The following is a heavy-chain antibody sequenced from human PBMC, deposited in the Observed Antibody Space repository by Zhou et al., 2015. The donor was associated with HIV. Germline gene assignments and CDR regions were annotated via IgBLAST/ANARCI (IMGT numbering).Heavy chain of an antibody. V-gene: IGHV7-4-1*02. CDR2: INTNTGNP. D-gene: IGHD3-3*01. CDR1: GYTFTSYA. J-gene: IGHJ6*03. CDR3: ARDGYYDFWSGYFGKGYSSLDYYYMDV. Sequence: QVQLVQSGSELKKPGASVKVSCKASGYTFTSYAMNWVRQAPGQGLEWMGWINTNTGNPTYAQGFTGRFVFSLDTSVSTAYLQISSLKAEDTAVYYCARDGYYDFWSGYFGKGYSSLDYYYMDVWGKGTTVTVSS.